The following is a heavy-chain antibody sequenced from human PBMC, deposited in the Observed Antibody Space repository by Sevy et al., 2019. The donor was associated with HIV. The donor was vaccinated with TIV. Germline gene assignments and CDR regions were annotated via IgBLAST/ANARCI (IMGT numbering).Heavy chain of an antibody. Sequence: GGSLRLSCAASGFMFSNYWMTWVRQAPGKGLEWVANIKEDGSEKYYVDSVKGRFSISRDNAKNSLLLQLNTLRPEDTAVYYCARAVTPHRDYLRIMDVWGKGTTVTVSS. V-gene: IGHV3-7*01. J-gene: IGHJ6*04. CDR3: ARAVTPHRDYLRIMDV. CDR2: IKEDGSEK. D-gene: IGHD4-17*01. CDR1: GFMFSNYW.